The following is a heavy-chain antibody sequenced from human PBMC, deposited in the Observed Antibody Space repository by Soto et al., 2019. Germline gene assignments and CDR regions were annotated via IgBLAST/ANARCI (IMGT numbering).Heavy chain of an antibody. CDR1: GFTFSSYW. CDR3: VRENYDSSGGN. Sequence: EVQLVESGGGLVQPGGSLRLSCAASGFTFSSYWMHWVRQAPGKGLVWVSRINSDGTSTTYADSVKGRFTISRDNAKNTLYLQMNSLRAEDTAVYYCVRENYDSSGGNWGQGTLVTVSS. V-gene: IGHV3-74*01. D-gene: IGHD3-22*01. J-gene: IGHJ4*02. CDR2: INSDGTST.